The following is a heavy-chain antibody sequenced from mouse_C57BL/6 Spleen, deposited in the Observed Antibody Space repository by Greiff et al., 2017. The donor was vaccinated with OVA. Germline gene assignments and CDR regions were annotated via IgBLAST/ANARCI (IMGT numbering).Heavy chain of an antibody. CDR1: GFSLTSYG. J-gene: IGHJ4*01. CDR2: IWSDGST. D-gene: IGHD2-5*01. V-gene: IGHV2-6-1*01. Sequence: VKVVESGPGLVAPSQSLSITCTVSGFSLTSYGVHWVRQPPGKGLEWLVVIWSDGSTTYNSALKSRLSISKDNSKSQVFLKMNSLQTDDTAMYYCARHNSNYGGAMDYWGQGTSVTVSS. CDR3: ARHNSNYGGAMDY.